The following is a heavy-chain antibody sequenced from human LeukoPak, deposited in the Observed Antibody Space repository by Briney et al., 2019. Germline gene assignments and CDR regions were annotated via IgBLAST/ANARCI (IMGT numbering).Heavy chain of an antibody. CDR2: IYSTGST. CDR3: ARGVVVAGLRYYFDS. V-gene: IGHV4-4*07. CDR1: GGSISSYY. D-gene: IGHD6-19*01. Sequence: SETLSLTCTVSGGSISSYYWSWIRQPAGKGLEWIGRIYSTGSTKYSSSLESRLTMSLDTSKDQFSLKLTSVTAADTAVYYCARGVVVAGLRYYFDSWGQGSLVSVSS. J-gene: IGHJ4*02.